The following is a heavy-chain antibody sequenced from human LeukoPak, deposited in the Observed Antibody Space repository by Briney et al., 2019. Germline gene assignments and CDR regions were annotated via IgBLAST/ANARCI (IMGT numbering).Heavy chain of an antibody. V-gene: IGHV1-3*01. D-gene: IGHD3-22*01. Sequence: ASVKVSCKASGYTFTSYAMHWVRQAPGQRLEWMGWINAGNGNTKYSQKFQGRVTITRDTSASTAYMELSSLRSEGTAVYYCARGGDYYDSSGYHYWGQGTLVTVSS. J-gene: IGHJ4*02. CDR1: GYTFTSYA. CDR3: ARGGDYYDSSGYHY. CDR2: INAGNGNT.